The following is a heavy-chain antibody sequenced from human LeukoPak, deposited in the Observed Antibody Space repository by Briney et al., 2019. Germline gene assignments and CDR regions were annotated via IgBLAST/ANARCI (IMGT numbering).Heavy chain of an antibody. J-gene: IGHJ4*02. D-gene: IGHD5-18*01. Sequence: GGSLRLSCAASGFTVSNNYMNWVRQAPGKGLEWVSLIYSGGTTYYADSVRGRFTISRDGSKNTLYLQMNSLRVEDTAVYYCARDPPAVTANTYGWGQGTLVTVSS. V-gene: IGHV3-66*01. CDR2: IYSGGTT. CDR1: GFTVSNNY. CDR3: ARDPPAVTANTYG.